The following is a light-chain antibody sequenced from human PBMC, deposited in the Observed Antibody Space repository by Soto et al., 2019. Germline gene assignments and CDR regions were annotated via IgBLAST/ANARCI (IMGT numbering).Light chain of an antibody. V-gene: IGKV1-33*01. Sequence: DIQMTQSASSLPASVGDTVTISCQASQDISKYLNWFQQKPGKAPKLLIYDAFNVETGVPSRLSGRGSGTDFTLIISILQPEDFATYYCQQYDQLPITFGGGTKVDI. J-gene: IGKJ4*01. CDR3: QQYDQLPIT. CDR1: QDISKY. CDR2: DAF.